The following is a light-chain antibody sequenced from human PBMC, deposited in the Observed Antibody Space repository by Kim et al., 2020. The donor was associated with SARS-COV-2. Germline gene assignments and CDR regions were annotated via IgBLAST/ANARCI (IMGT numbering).Light chain of an antibody. V-gene: IGKV1-5*03. J-gene: IGKJ1*01. CDR2: KAS. CDR1: QSISSW. Sequence: DIQMTQSPPTLSASVGDRVTITCRASQSISSWLAWYQQKPGKAPKLLIYKASSLQSGVSSRFSGRGSGTEFTLTINSLRPGDFATYYCQNYKSDSWTFGQGTKVDIK. CDR3: QNYKSDSWT.